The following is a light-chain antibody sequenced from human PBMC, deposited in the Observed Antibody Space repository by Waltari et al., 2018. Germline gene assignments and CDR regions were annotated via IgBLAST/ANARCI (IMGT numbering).Light chain of an antibody. CDR1: QDISTW. Sequence: DIQMTQSPSSVSAFVGDTVTITCRASQDISTWLTWYQQKPGKAPKLLIFAASSLQRGVPSRFRGSGSGTDFTLTITSLQPEDFATYYCQQANSFPYTFGPGTKVEI. J-gene: IGKJ2*01. CDR2: AAS. V-gene: IGKV1D-12*01. CDR3: QQANSFPYT.